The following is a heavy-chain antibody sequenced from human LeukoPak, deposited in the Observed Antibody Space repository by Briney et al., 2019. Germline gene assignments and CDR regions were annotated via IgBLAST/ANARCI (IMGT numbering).Heavy chain of an antibody. J-gene: IGHJ3*02. CDR1: GFTFSIHG. CDR2: ISPSGDIT. V-gene: IGHV3-23*01. Sequence: GGTLRLSCAASGFTFSIHGMNWVPQAPGKGLEWVSGISPSGDITYYADSVRGRFTISRDNSKNTLYLQMNSLRTDDAAVYYCASHVGSGSFDAFDIWGQGTMVTVSS. CDR3: ASHVGSGSFDAFDI. D-gene: IGHD3-10*01.